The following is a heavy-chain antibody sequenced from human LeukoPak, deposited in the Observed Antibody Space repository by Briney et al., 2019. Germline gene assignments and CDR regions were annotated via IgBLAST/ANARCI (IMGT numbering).Heavy chain of an antibody. CDR2: IIPIFGTA. J-gene: IGHJ4*02. CDR3: AKASGSSGSKSSYYFDY. V-gene: IGHV1-69*05. CDR1: GGTFSSYA. Sequence: SVKVSCKASGGTFSSYAISWVRQAPGQGLEWMGGIIPIFGTANYAQKFQGRVTITTDESTSTAYMELSSLRSEDTAVYYCAKASGSSGSKSSYYFDYWGQGTLVTVSS. D-gene: IGHD3-22*01.